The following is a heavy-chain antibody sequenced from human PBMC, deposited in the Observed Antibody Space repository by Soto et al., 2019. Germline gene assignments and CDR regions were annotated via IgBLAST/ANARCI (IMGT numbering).Heavy chain of an antibody. D-gene: IGHD3-10*01. V-gene: IGHV1-69*01. CDR2: TIPIFDTP. CDR1: GGTFGNFG. Sequence: QMQLVQSGAEVKKPGSSVRVSCKASGGTFGNFGLSWVRQAPGQGLEWMGGTIPIFDTPHYAEKFRDRVTISSDATTTAYLDLTSLTSEDTATYYCARDREDGSGTKYNWFDSWGQGTLVTVSS. J-gene: IGHJ5*01. CDR3: ARDREDGSGTKYNWFDS.